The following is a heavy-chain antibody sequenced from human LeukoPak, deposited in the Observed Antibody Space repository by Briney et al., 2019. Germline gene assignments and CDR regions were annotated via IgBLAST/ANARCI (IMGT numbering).Heavy chain of an antibody. J-gene: IGHJ3*02. CDR3: ARCTANYGDHVTDAFDI. Sequence: ASVKVSCQASGGTFNSHTVSCVRQARGQGLEWVGRIIPVLGLTNYAQKFQGRVTITADKSTGTAYMEMSSLRSDDTAVYFCARCTANYGDHVTDAFDIWGQGTLVTVSS. V-gene: IGHV1-69*02. CDR2: IIPVLGLT. CDR1: GGTFNSHT. D-gene: IGHD4-17*01.